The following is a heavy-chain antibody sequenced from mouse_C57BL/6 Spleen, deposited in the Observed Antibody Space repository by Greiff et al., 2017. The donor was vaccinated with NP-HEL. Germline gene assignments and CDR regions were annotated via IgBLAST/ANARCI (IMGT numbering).Heavy chain of an antibody. Sequence: VQLVESGAELVRPGTSVKVSCKASGYAFTNYLIEWVKQRPGQGLEWIGVINPGSGGTNYNEKFKGKATLTADKSSSTAYMQLSSLTSEDSAVYFCARGGAGTNYYAMDYWGQGTSVTVSS. CDR1: GYAFTNYL. V-gene: IGHV1-54*01. J-gene: IGHJ4*01. D-gene: IGHD4-1*01. CDR2: INPGSGGT. CDR3: ARGGAGTNYYAMDY.